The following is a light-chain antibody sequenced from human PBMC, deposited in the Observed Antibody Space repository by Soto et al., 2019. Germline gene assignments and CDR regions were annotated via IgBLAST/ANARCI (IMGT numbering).Light chain of an antibody. V-gene: IGKV1-12*01. CDR2: GAS. J-gene: IGKJ5*01. CDR3: QEANSSPIA. Sequence: DIQMTQSPSTLSASVGDRVTITCRASQSISTWLAWYQQKAGKAPNLLMYGASNFHSAVPSRLRGIESGTNFTLTISSLQPQDFATYYCQEANSSPIAFGQGTRLDIK. CDR1: QSISTW.